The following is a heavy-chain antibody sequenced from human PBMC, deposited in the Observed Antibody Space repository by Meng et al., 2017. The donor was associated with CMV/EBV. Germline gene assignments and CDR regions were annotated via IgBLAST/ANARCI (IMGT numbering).Heavy chain of an antibody. V-gene: IGHV3-48*03. CDR3: AREGWGWLPGSGMDV. CDR1: GFTFSSYE. J-gene: IGHJ6*02. Sequence: GESLKISCAASGFTFSSYEMNWVRQAPGKGLEWVSYISSSGSTIYYADSVKGRFTISRDNAKNSLYLQMNNLRAEDTAVYYCAREGWGWLPGSGMDVWGQGTTVTVSS. D-gene: IGHD3-16*01. CDR2: ISSSGSTI.